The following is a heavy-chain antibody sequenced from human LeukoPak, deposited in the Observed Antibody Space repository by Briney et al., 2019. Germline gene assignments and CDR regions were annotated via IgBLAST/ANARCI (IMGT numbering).Heavy chain of an antibody. CDR1: GYTFTSYG. Sequence: ASVKVSCKASGYTFTSYGISWVRQAPGQGLEWMGWISAYNGNTNYAQKLQGRVTMTTDTSTSTAYMELRSLRSDDTAVYYCARGATLEESSSWLFADAFDIWGHGTMVTVSS. CDR2: ISAYNGNT. V-gene: IGHV1-18*01. J-gene: IGHJ3*02. CDR3: ARGATLEESSSWLFADAFDI. D-gene: IGHD6-13*01.